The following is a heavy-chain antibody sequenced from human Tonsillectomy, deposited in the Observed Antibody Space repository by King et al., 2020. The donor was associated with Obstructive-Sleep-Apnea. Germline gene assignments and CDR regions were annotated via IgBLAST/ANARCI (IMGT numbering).Heavy chain of an antibody. Sequence: VQLQESGPGLVEPSETLSLTCTVSGASVSSFYWSWIRQPAGKGLELIGRIYTIGNTAYNPSLKGRGTMSVDTAKNQFSLKVTTVTAADTAVYFCARVGETVYYYYGMDVWGQGTTVTVSS. CDR1: GASVSSFY. CDR3: ARVGETVYYYYGMDV. D-gene: IGHD1-1*01. V-gene: IGHV4-4*07. J-gene: IGHJ6*02. CDR2: IYTIGNT.